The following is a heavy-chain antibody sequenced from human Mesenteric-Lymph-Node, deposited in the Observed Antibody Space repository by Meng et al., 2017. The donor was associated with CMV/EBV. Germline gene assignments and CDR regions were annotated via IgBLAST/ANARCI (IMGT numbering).Heavy chain of an antibody. J-gene: IGHJ4*02. CDR2: ISWNSGSI. CDR3: AKDKFDERGSFDY. CDR1: GFTFSSYW. V-gene: IGHV3-9*01. D-gene: IGHD1-26*01. Sequence: SLKISCAASGFTFSSYWMHWVRQAPGKGLEWVSGISWNSGSIGYADSVKGRFTISRDNAKNSLYLQMNSLRAEDTALYYCAKDKFDERGSFDYWGQGTLVTVSS.